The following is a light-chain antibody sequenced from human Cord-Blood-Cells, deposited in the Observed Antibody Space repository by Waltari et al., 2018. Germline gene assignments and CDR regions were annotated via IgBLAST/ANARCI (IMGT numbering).Light chain of an antibody. CDR2: DAS. CDR3: QQYNSYSDT. CDR1: QSISSW. V-gene: IGKV1-5*01. J-gene: IGKJ2*01. Sequence: DIQMTQSPSTLSASVGDRVTITCRASQSISSWLAWYQQKPGKAPKLLIYDASSLESGGPSRFSGSRSGTKVTLTISSMQPDDFATYYCQQYNSYSDTFGQGTKLEIK.